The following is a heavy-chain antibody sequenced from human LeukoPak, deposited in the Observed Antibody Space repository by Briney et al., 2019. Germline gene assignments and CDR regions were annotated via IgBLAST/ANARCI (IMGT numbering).Heavy chain of an antibody. CDR3: ARYLAIFGVVMEFDP. CDR2: IYYSGST. J-gene: IGHJ5*02. V-gene: IGHV4-31*03. CDR1: GGSISSGGYY. Sequence: SETLSLTCTVSGGSISSGGYYWSWIRDHPGKGVEWIGYIYYSGSTYYNPSLKSRVTISVDTSKNQFSLRLSSVTAADTAVYNCARYLAIFGVVMEFDPWGQGTLVTVSS. D-gene: IGHD3-3*01.